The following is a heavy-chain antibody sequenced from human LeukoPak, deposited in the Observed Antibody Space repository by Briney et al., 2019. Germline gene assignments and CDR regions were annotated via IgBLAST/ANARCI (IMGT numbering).Heavy chain of an antibody. V-gene: IGHV5-51*01. CDR1: GYSFTSYW. J-gene: IGHJ4*02. D-gene: IGHD3-22*01. CDR3: ARQVRSSGYSPDY. Sequence: GESLKISCKGSGYSFTSYWIGWVRQMSGKGLEWMGIIYPGDSDTRYSPSFQGQVTISADKSISTAYLQWSSLKASDTAMYYCARQVRSSGYSPDYWGQGTLVTVSS. CDR2: IYPGDSDT.